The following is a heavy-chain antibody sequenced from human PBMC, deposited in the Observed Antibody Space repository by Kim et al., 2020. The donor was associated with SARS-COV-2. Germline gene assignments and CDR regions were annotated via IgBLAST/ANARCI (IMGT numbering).Heavy chain of an antibody. CDR1: GFTFSDHY. CDR2: TRNKANSYTT. D-gene: IGHD3-16*02. J-gene: IGHJ4*02. CDR3: ARGSSVWGSYRTEYYFDY. Sequence: GGSLRLSCAASGFTFSDHYMDWVRQAPGKGLEWVGRTRNKANSYTTEYAASVKGRFTISRDDSKNSLYLQMNSLKTEDTAVYYCARGSSVWGSYRTEYYFDYWGQGTLVTVSS. V-gene: IGHV3-72*01.